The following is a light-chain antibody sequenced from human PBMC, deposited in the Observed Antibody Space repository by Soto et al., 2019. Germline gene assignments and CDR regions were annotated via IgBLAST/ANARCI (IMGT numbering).Light chain of an antibody. J-gene: IGKJ2*02. Sequence: EIVLTQSPAALSVSPGERVTLSCWASQSVGSTLNWYQQRPGQAPRLLIYDTSIRATGIPARFSGSGSGTEFTLTIASLQSEDFAVYYCQQYNNWPPCTFGQGTKVDIK. V-gene: IGKV3-15*01. CDR3: QQYNNWPPCT. CDR1: QSVGST. CDR2: DTS.